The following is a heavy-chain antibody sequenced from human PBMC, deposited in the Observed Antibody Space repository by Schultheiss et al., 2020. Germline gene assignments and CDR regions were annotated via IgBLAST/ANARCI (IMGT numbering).Heavy chain of an antibody. Sequence: GESLKISCAASGFTFSSYGMHWVRQAPGKGLEWVAVISYDGSNKYYADSVKGRFTISRDNSKNTLYLQMNSLRAEDTAVYYCAKGGYCSGGSCYYYGMDVWGQGTTVTVSS. V-gene: IGHV3-30*18. D-gene: IGHD2-15*01. CDR1: GFTFSSYG. CDR2: ISYDGSNK. J-gene: IGHJ6*02. CDR3: AKGGYCSGGSCYYYGMDV.